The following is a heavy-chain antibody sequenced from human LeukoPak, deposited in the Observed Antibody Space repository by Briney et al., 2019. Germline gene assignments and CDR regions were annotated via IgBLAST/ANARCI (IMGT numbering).Heavy chain of an antibody. V-gene: IGHV3-21*01. CDR2: ISSSSSYI. D-gene: IGHD6-13*01. CDR3: ASPRIAAAGTGGYFDY. Sequence: GGSLRLSCAASGFTFSSYSMNWVRQAPGKGLEWASSISSSSSYIYYADSVKGRFTISRDNAKNSLYLQMNSLRAEDTAVYYCASPRIAAAGTGGYFDYWGQGTLVTVSS. CDR1: GFTFSSYS. J-gene: IGHJ4*02.